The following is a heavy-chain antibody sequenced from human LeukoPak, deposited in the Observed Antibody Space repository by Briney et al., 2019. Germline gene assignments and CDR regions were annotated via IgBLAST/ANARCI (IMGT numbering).Heavy chain of an antibody. CDR1: GFTFSSYG. J-gene: IGHJ4*02. CDR3: ARTVTNHGNFDY. CDR2: IWYDGSNK. V-gene: IGHV3-33*01. D-gene: IGHD4-17*01. Sequence: GGSLRLSCAASGFTFSSYGMHWVRQVPGKGLEWVAVIWYDGSNKYYADSVKGRSTISRDNSKNTLYLQMNSLRAEDTGVYYCARTVTNHGNFDYWGQGTLVTVSS.